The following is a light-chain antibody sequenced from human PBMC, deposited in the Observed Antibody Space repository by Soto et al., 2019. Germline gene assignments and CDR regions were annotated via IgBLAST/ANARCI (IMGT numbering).Light chain of an antibody. V-gene: IGLV2-14*01. J-gene: IGLJ1*01. CDR2: EVS. CDR3: FSYTSSTAYV. Sequence: QSALTQPASVSGSPGQSITISCTGTRSDVGGYKYVSWYQLHPGKAPKLMIYEVSNRPSGISNRFSASKSGNTASLTISGLQAEDEADYYCFSYTSSTAYVFGSGTKVTVL. CDR1: RSDVGGYKY.